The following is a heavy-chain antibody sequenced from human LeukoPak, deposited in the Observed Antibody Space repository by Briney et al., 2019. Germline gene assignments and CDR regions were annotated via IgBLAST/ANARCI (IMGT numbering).Heavy chain of an antibody. CDR3: ARESSGVLGFDS. CDR1: GFTFSDYS. J-gene: IGHJ4*02. CDR2: ISSSSSSII. D-gene: IGHD3-10*01. V-gene: IGHV3-48*02. Sequence: GGSLRLSCEASGFTFSDYSMNWVRQAPRKGLEWISYISSSSSSIIYNADSVKGRFTISRDNVKNSLYLQMNSLRDEDTAVYYCARESSGVLGFDSWGQGTLVTVSS.